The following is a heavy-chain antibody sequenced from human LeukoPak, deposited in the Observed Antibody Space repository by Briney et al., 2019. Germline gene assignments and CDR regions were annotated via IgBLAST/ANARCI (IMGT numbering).Heavy chain of an antibody. CDR3: ARDLGAINWFDP. V-gene: IGHV4-38-2*02. D-gene: IGHD3-16*01. Sequence: PSETLSLTCTVSGYSISSGYYWGWIRQPPGKGLEWIGSIYHSGSTYYNPSLKSRVTISVDTSKNQFSLKLSSVTAADTAVYYCARDLGAINWFDPWGQGTLVTVSS. CDR1: GYSISSGYY. CDR2: IYHSGST. J-gene: IGHJ5*02.